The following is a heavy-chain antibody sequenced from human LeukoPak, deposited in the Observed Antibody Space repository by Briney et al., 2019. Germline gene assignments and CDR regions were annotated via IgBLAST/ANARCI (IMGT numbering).Heavy chain of an antibody. V-gene: IGHV4-31*03. CDR3: ARTGGYGRINYFVY. J-gene: IGHJ4*02. Sequence: PSETLSLTCTVSGGSISSGGYYWSWLRQHPGKGLGWIGYIYYSGSTYYNPSLKSRVTISVDTSKNQFSLKLSSVTAADTAVYYCARTGGYGRINYFVYWGQGTLVTVSS. CDR1: GGSISSGGYY. CDR2: IYYSGST. D-gene: IGHD5-12*01.